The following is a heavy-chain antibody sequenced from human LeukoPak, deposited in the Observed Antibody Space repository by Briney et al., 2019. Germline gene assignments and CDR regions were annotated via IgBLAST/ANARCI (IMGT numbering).Heavy chain of an antibody. D-gene: IGHD2-15*01. CDR1: GFTFSSYS. V-gene: IGHV3-21*01. Sequence: GGSLRLSCAASGFTFSSYSMNWVRQAPGKGLEWVSSISSSSSYIYHADSVKGRFTISRDNAKNSLYLQMNSLRAEDTAVYYCARDVGSSNWFDPWGQGTLVTVSS. CDR3: ARDVGSSNWFDP. J-gene: IGHJ5*02. CDR2: ISSSSSYI.